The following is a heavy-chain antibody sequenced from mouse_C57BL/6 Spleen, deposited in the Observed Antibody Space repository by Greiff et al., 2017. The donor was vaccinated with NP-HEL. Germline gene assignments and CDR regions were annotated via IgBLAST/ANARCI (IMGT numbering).Heavy chain of an antibody. D-gene: IGHD3-2*02. CDR1: GYTFTSYD. Sequence: QVQLKESGPELVKPGASVKLSCKASGYTFTSYDINWVKQRPGQGLEWIGWIYPRDGSTKYNEKFKGKATLTVDTSSSTAYMELHSLTSEDSAVYFCARGSSSGSYYFDYWGQGTTLTVSS. V-gene: IGHV1-85*01. CDR3: ARGSSSGSYYFDY. CDR2: IYPRDGST. J-gene: IGHJ2*01.